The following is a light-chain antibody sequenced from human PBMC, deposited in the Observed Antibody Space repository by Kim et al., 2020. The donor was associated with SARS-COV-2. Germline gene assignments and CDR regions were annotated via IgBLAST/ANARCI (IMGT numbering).Light chain of an antibody. J-gene: IGLJ3*02. CDR2: ANY. CDR3: AAWDDNLSGRL. CDR1: DSNIGRTF. V-gene: IGLV1-47*02. Sequence: QSALTQPPSASGTPGQTVTISCSGGDSNIGRTFVYWYQQLPGTAPKLLIYANYQRPSGVPDRFSASKSGTSASLAISGLQSEDEADYYCAAWDDNLSGRLFGGGTRLTVL.